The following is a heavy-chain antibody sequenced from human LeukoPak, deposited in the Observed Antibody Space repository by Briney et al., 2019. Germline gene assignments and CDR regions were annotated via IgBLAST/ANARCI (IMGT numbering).Heavy chain of an antibody. Sequence: SETLSLTCTVSGGSISSSDYYWSWIRQPPGKGLEWIGEINHSGSTNYNPSLKSRVTISVDTSKNQFSLKLSSVTAADTAVYYCARGSDYYDSSGYVGFDYWGQGTLVTVSS. CDR2: INHSGST. V-gene: IGHV4-39*07. CDR3: ARGSDYYDSSGYVGFDY. D-gene: IGHD3-22*01. CDR1: GGSISSSDYY. J-gene: IGHJ4*02.